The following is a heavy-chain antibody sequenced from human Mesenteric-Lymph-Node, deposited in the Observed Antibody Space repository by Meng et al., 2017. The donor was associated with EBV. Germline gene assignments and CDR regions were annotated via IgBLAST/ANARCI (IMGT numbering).Heavy chain of an antibody. CDR2: IYFTGST. Sequence: DAAPGLRKPSETLSLTCNVSGDSVSSGNNYWSWIRQSPGRGLEWIGNIYFTGSTFYNPALKSRVTISGDTSKNQFSLKLTSVTAADTAVYYCAREGTTVTRWFDPWGPGTLVTVSS. V-gene: IGHV4-61*01. CDR1: GDSVSSGNNY. D-gene: IGHD4-11*01. CDR3: AREGTTVTRWFDP. J-gene: IGHJ5*02.